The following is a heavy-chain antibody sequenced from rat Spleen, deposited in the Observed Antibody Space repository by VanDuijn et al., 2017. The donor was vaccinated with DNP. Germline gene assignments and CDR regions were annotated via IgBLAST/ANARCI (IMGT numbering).Heavy chain of an antibody. CDR3: ARRKNYGLSYFFDY. CDR1: GFTFSDYD. J-gene: IGHJ2*01. CDR2: ISPSGGST. Sequence: EVQLVESGGGLVQPGRSLKLSCAASGFTFSDYDMAWVRQAPTKGLEWVASISPSGGSTYYRDSVKGRFTVSRDIAKSSLYLQMDSLRSEDTATYYCARRKNYGLSYFFDYWGQGVMVTVSS. D-gene: IGHD1-6*01. V-gene: IGHV5S23*01.